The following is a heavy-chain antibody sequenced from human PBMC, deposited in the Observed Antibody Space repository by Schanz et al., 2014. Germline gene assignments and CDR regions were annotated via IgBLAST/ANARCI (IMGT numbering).Heavy chain of an antibody. CDR1: GYAFTTYG. D-gene: IGHD2-8*02. V-gene: IGHV1-18*01. CDR3: ATMWGYCTATACQILEVLDV. Sequence: VQLEQSGAEVKKPGASVRVSCKVSGYAFTTYGISWVRQAPGQGPEFMGWISTFRNEDTNSAQRFQGRLTMTTDTSTSTAYMELRSLRSDDTAMYYCATMWGYCTATACQILEVLDVWGQGTMVTVSS. CDR2: ISTFRNEDT. J-gene: IGHJ3*01.